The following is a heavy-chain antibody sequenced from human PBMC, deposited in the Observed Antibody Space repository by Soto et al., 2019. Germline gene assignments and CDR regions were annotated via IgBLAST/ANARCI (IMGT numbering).Heavy chain of an antibody. J-gene: IGHJ3*02. CDR3: ARSVTDAFDI. Sequence: PSQTLSLTCAISGDSVSSNSVAWSWIRQSPSRGLEWLGRTYFRSKWYNDYAVSVKSRITVNPDTSKNQFSLQLNSVTPEDTAVYYCARSVTDAFDIWGQGTMVTVSS. V-gene: IGHV6-1*01. CDR2: TYFRSKWYN. CDR1: GDSVSSNSVA.